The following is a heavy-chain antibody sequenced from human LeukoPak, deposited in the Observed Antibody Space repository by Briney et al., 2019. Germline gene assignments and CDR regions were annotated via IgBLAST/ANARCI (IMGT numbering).Heavy chain of an antibody. D-gene: IGHD6-19*01. J-gene: IGHJ4*02. CDR2: IKRDGREE. Sequence: PGGSLRLSCAVSGFTFSRHWMSWVRQAPGKGLEWVANIKRDGREENYVDSVKGRFSISRDNAKNSLHLQMNSLRAEDTAVYYCARVCVSGWTECMDYWGQGTLVTVSS. CDR1: GFTFSRHW. CDR3: ARVCVSGWTECMDY. V-gene: IGHV3-7*01.